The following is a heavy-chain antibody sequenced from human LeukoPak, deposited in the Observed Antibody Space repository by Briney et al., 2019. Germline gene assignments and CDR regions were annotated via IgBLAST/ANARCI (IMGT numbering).Heavy chain of an antibody. D-gene: IGHD4-23*01. CDR1: GFTFSSYA. CDR2: ISGSGGST. CDR3: AISIYYYGGNFDY. J-gene: IGHJ4*02. V-gene: IGHV3-23*01. Sequence: GGSLRLSCAASGFTFSSYAMSWVRQAPGKGLEWVSAISGSGGSTYYADSVKGRFTISRDNSKNTLYLPMNSLRAEDTAVYYCAISIYYYGGNFDYWGQGTLVTVSS.